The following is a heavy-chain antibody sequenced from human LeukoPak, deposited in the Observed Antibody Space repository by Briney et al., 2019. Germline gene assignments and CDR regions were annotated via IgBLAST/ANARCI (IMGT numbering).Heavy chain of an antibody. CDR3: ARWGGGAVANFDY. CDR1: GGSISGYY. J-gene: IGHJ4*02. V-gene: IGHV4-59*12. D-gene: IGHD6-19*01. Sequence: PSETLSLTCTVSGGSISGYYWSWIRQPPGKGLEWVGYISYSGSTNYNPSLKSRVTISVDTSKNQFSLKLSSVTAADTAVYYCARWGGGAVANFDYWGQGTLVTVSS. CDR2: ISYSGST.